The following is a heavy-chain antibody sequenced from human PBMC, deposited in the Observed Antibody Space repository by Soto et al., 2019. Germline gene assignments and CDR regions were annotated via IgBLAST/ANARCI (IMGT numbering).Heavy chain of an antibody. CDR2: ISDSGGST. CDR3: AKDGGWSLAVAGLFDY. V-gene: IGHV3-23*01. D-gene: IGHD6-19*01. CDR1: GSTFSSDD. J-gene: IGHJ4*02. Sequence: EVHLLEYGGGLVQPGGSLRLSCVVSGSTFSSDDMSWARQAPGRGLEWVSGISDSGGSTYYADSVKGRFTISRDNAKNTLYLQMKSLRVEDTALYYCAKDGGWSLAVAGLFDYWGPGTQVTVSS.